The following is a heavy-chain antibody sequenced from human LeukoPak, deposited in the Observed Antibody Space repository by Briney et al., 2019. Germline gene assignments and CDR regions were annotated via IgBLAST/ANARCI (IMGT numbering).Heavy chain of an antibody. Sequence: SETLSLTCTVSGGSISSYYWSWLRQPPGKGLEWIGYIYYSGSTNYNPSLKSRLTISVDTSKNQFSLKLSSVTAADTAVYYCAKHEYSSSFWFDPWGEGNLVTVSS. V-gene: IGHV4-59*08. CDR1: GGSISSYY. D-gene: IGHD6-6*01. CDR3: AKHEYSSSFWFDP. CDR2: IYYSGST. J-gene: IGHJ5*02.